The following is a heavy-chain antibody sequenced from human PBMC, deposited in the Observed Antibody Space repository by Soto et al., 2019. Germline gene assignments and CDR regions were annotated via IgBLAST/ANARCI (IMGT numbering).Heavy chain of an antibody. CDR3: ARHMVVPAAIFDY. CDR2: IYYSRST. J-gene: IGHJ4*02. CDR1: GGSISSYY. D-gene: IGHD2-2*01. Sequence: SETLSLTCTVSGGSISSYYWSWIRQPPGKGLEWIGYIYYSRSTNYNPSLKSRVTISVDTSKNQFSLKLSSVTAADTAVYYCARHMVVPAAIFDYWGQGTLVTVSS. V-gene: IGHV4-59*08.